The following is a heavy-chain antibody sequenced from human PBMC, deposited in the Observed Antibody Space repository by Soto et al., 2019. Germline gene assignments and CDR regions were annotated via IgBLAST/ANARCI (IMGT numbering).Heavy chain of an antibody. CDR3: ARDDGYSKFDF. D-gene: IGHD4-4*01. J-gene: IGHJ4*02. CDR1: GFTFSSYG. Sequence: QVQLVESGGGVVQPGRSLRLSCAASGFTFSSYGMHWVRKAPGKGLEWVAVIWYDGSNKYYADSVKGRFTISRDNSKNTQYLQMNSLRAEDTAVYYWARDDGYSKFDFWGQGTLVTVSS. CDR2: IWYDGSNK. V-gene: IGHV3-33*01.